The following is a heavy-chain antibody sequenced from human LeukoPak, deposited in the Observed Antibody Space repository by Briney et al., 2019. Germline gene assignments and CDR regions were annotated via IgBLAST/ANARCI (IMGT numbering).Heavy chain of an antibody. D-gene: IGHD2-2*01. CDR3: AKGGGYCSSTSCPTLDY. V-gene: IGHV3-23*01. J-gene: IGHJ4*02. CDR2: ISGSGGST. CDR1: GFTFSSCA. Sequence: GGSLRLSCEASGFTFSSCAMSWVRQAPGKGLEWVSAISGSGGSTYYADSVKGRFTISRDNSKNTLYLQMNNLRAEDTAVYYCAKGGGYCSSTSCPTLDYWGQGTLVTVSS.